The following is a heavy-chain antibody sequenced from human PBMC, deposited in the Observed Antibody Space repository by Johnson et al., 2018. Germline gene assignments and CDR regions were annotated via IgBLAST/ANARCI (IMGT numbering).Heavy chain of an antibody. CDR3: AKGGTTAWYFDS. D-gene: IGHD1-1*01. V-gene: IGHV3-73*01. CDR1: GFTFSAPA. CDR2: ILTKADSYAT. Sequence: VQLVQSGGGVVQPGGSLKLSCAASGFTFSAPALHWVRQASGKGLEWVGHILTKADSYATAYGASVDGRFAISRDDLKNTAYLQMNSLKTEDTAVYYCAKGGTTAWYFDSLGQGTLVTVST. J-gene: IGHJ4*02.